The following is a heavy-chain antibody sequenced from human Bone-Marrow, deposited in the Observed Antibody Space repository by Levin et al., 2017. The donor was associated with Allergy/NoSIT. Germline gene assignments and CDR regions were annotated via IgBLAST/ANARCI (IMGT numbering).Heavy chain of an antibody. CDR1: GGSISSYY. D-gene: IGHD6-19*01. V-gene: IGHV4-59*08. J-gene: IGHJ4*02. CDR2: IYYSGST. CDR3: ARHVGRGWTRLGY. Sequence: HSQTLSLTCTVSGGSISSYYWSWIRQPPGKGLEWIGYIYYSGSTNYNPSLKSRVTISVDTSKNQFSLKLSSVTAADTAVYYCARHVGRGWTRLGYWGQGTLVTVSS.